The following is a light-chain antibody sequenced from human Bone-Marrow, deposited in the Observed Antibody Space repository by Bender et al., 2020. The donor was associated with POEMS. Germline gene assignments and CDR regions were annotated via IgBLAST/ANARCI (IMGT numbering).Light chain of an antibody. Sequence: QSALTQPASVSGSPGQSITISCTGTSSDVGSYNLVSWYQQHPGKAPKLMIYEASKRPSEVPDRFSGSRSGTSASLAISGLQSEDEADYYCAVWDDSLNGWVFGGGTKLTVL. CDR2: EAS. CDR1: SSDVGSYNL. CDR3: AVWDDSLNGWV. V-gene: IGLV2-14*02. J-gene: IGLJ3*02.